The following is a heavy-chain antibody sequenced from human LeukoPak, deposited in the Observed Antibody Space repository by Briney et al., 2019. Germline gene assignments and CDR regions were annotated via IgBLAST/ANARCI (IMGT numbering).Heavy chain of an antibody. J-gene: IGHJ4*02. Sequence: ASVNVSCKASGYTFITSGITWVRQAPGHGLKWMGWISPFNGKTRFAEEFQDRLTMTTDTPTRTAYMVLRSLRSDDPAVYYCVRDRDATPDDVRDYWGQGTLVTVSS. V-gene: IGHV1-18*01. CDR3: VRDRDATPDDVRDY. CDR1: GYTFITSG. D-gene: IGHD2-21*02. CDR2: ISPFNGKT.